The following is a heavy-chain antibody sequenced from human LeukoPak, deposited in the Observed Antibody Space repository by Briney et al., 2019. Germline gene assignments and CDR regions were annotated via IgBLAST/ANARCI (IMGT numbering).Heavy chain of an antibody. Sequence: ASVKVSCKASGYTFTTYAMNWVRQAPGQGLEWMGWISTNTGYPKYAQGLTGRFVFPMDTSVSTAYLEISSLKAEDTAVYYCARGTTTGGPGYWGQGTLVTVSS. V-gene: IGHV7-4-1*02. CDR3: ARGTTTGGPGY. D-gene: IGHD2-8*02. CDR1: GYTFTTYA. J-gene: IGHJ4*02. CDR2: ISTNTGYP.